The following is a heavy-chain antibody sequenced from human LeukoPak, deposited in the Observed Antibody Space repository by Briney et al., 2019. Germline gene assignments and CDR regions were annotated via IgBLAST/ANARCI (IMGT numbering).Heavy chain of an antibody. CDR1: GVSLSGYH. D-gene: IGHD6-13*01. CDR2: INHSGST. J-gene: IGHJ4*02. CDR3: ARGWAAAGS. V-gene: IGHV4-34*01. Sequence: SETLSLTCAVYGVSLSGYHWGWIRQPQGKGLEWIGEINHSGSTNYNPSLKSRVTISVDTSKNQFSLKLSSVAAADTAVYYCARGWAAAGSWGQGTLVTVSS.